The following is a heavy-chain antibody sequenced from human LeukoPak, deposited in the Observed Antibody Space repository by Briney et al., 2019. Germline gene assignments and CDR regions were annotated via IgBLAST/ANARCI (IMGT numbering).Heavy chain of an antibody. D-gene: IGHD2-15*01. Sequence: GASVKVSCKASGYTSINNDINWVRQAPGQGLEWMAWIDPKNGNRGYAQNFQGRVTMTTDISINTAYLELSSLRSEDTAVYYCARSHTQKEFCGGGRCYPTVWWFDPWGQGTLVTVSS. J-gene: IGHJ5*02. CDR2: IDPKNGNR. V-gene: IGHV1-8*01. CDR1: GYTSINND. CDR3: ARSHTQKEFCGGGRCYPTVWWFDP.